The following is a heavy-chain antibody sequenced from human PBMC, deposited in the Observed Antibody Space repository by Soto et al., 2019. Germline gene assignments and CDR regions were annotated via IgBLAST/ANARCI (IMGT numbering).Heavy chain of an antibody. D-gene: IGHD3-10*01. CDR1: GDNFKKNV. Sequence: ASVKVSCKTSGDNFKKNVFTWVRQAPGQGLEWMGGTIPALGKTHYIEKFRGRVTITVDDATRTVYMEVRDLTSEDTAIYYCARGPFRPSAMDVWGQGTTVTVSS. J-gene: IGHJ6*02. V-gene: IGHV1-69*10. CDR3: ARGPFRPSAMDV. CDR2: TIPALGKT.